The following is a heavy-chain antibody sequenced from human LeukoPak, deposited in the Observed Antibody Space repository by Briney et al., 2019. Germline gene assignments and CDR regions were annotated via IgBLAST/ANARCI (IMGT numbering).Heavy chain of an antibody. J-gene: IGHJ4*02. CDR1: GGSISSYY. V-gene: IGHV4-59*08. Sequence: SETLSLTCTVSGGSISSYYWSWIRQPPGKGLERIGYIHYSGSTDYSPSLKSRLTISIDTSRNQFSLKLSSVTAADTAVYYCARLKNWGGIQPYDYWGQGTLVTVSS. D-gene: IGHD5-18*01. CDR2: IHYSGST. CDR3: ARLKNWGGIQPYDY.